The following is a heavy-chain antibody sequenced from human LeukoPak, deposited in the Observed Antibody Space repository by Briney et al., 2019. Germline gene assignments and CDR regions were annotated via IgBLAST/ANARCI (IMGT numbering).Heavy chain of an antibody. D-gene: IGHD1-26*01. V-gene: IGHV1-2*02. CDR1: GYTFTRYY. CDR2: INPNSGGT. CDR3: ATGIVGATSRDYYMDV. Sequence: ASLKVSCKASGYTFTRYYMHWVRQAPGQGLEWMGWINPNSGGTNYAQKFQGRVTMTRDTSISTAYMELSRLRSDDTAVYYCATGIVGATSRDYYMDVWGKGTTVTVSS. J-gene: IGHJ6*03.